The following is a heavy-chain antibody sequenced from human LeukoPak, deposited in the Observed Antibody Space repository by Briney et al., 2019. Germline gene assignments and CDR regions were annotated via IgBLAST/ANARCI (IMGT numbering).Heavy chain of an antibody. CDR2: LHYTGGT. D-gene: IGHD2-21*02. V-gene: IGHV4-39*07. J-gene: IGHJ4*02. Sequence: SETLSLTCTVSGGSISNGTYYWGWLRQPPGKSLEWIGSLHYTGGTYYNPSLKSRVTISVDTSRNQFSLKLNSVTAADTAIYYCAGRYVVVTAIPYWGQGTLVTVSS. CDR3: AGRYVVVTAIPY. CDR1: GGSISNGTYY.